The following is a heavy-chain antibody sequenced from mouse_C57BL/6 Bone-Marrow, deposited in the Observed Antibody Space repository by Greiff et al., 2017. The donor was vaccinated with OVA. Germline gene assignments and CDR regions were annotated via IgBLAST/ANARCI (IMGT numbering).Heavy chain of an antibody. CDR2: SRNKANDYTT. V-gene: IGHV7-1*01. CDR3: ARDAFDYYGSSPPWFAY. Sequence: EVMLVDSGGGLVQSGRSLRLSCATSGFTFSDFYMEWVRQAPGKGLEWIAASRNKANDYTTEYSASVKGRFIVSRDTSQSILYLQMNALRAEDTAIYYCARDAFDYYGSSPPWFAYWGQGTLVTVSA. J-gene: IGHJ3*01. D-gene: IGHD1-1*01. CDR1: GFTFSDFY.